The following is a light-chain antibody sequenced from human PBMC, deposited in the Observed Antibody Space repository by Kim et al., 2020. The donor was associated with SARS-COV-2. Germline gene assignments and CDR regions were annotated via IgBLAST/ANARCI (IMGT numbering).Light chain of an antibody. CDR2: GNS. V-gene: IGLV1-40*01. CDR1: SSNIGAGYD. J-gene: IGLJ1*01. Sequence: QSVLTQPPSVSGAPGQRVTISCTGSSSNIGAGYDVHWYQQLPGTAPKLLIYGNSNRPSGVPDRFSGSKSGTSASLAITGLQAEDEADYYCQSYDSSLSARYVFGTGTKVT. CDR3: QSYDSSLSARYV.